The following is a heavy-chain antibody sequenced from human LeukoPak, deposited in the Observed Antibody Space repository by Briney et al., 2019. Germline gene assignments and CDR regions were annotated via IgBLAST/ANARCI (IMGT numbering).Heavy chain of an antibody. CDR2: ISVYNGHT. V-gene: IGHV1-18*01. D-gene: IGHD6-13*01. Sequence: RASVKVSCKASGYTFTGYYMHWVRQAPGQGLEWMGWISVYNGHTNFAQKLKRKLNMNTDTSTTTAYMELRNRRSDDTAVYYCARDHSSSCQLFDFWGQGTLVTVSS. J-gene: IGHJ4*02. CDR3: ARDHSSSCQLFDF. CDR1: GYTFTGYY.